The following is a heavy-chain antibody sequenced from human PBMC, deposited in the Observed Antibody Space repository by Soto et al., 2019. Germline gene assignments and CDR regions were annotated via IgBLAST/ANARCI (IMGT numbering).Heavy chain of an antibody. V-gene: IGHV3-23*01. CDR3: ARVSKSVSTYMDV. CDR2: ISGSGGST. Sequence: GGSLRLSCAASGFTFSSYAMSWVRQAPGKGLEWVSAISGSGGSTYYADSVKGRFTISRDNSKNTLYLQMNSLRAEDTALYYCARVSKSVSTYMDVCGKWSTDPVSS. J-gene: IGHJ6*03. D-gene: IGHD2-8*01. CDR1: GFTFSSYA.